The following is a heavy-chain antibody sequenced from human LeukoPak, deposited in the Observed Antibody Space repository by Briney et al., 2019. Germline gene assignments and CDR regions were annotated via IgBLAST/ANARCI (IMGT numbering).Heavy chain of an antibody. D-gene: IGHD3-22*01. V-gene: IGHV4-39*07. CDR3: ARVPKYYDSSGYYPGRDFDL. J-gene: IGHJ2*01. Sequence: SETLSLTCTVSGGSISSSSYYWGWIRQPPGKGLEWIGSIYYSGSTYYNPSLKSRVTISVDTSKNQFSLKLSSVTAADTAVYYCARVPKYYDSSGYYPGRDFDLWGRGTLVTVSS. CDR2: IYYSGST. CDR1: GGSISSSSYY.